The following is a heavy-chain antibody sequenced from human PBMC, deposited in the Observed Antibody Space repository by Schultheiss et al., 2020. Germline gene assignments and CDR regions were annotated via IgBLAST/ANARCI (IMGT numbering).Heavy chain of an antibody. D-gene: IGHD2-2*01. CDR2: INHSGST. CDR1: GGSISSYY. J-gene: IGHJ6*02. Sequence: SETLSLTCAVSGGSISSYYWSWIRQPPGKGLEWIGEINHSGSTNYNPSLKSRVTISVDKSKNQFSLKLSSVTAADTAVYYCARDGGYCSSTSCDGMDVWGQGTTVTVSS. V-gene: IGHV4-34*01. CDR3: ARDGGYCSSTSCDGMDV.